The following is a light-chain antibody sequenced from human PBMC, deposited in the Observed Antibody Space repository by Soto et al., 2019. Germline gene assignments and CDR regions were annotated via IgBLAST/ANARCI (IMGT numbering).Light chain of an antibody. V-gene: IGKV1-5*01. CDR2: DVS. J-gene: IGKJ2*01. Sequence: DIQMTQSPSTLSASVGDRVTITCRASQTISSSLAWYQQQPGKAPKLLIYDVSTLKRGVPSRFSGSRSGTEFTISISSLQPDDFATYYCQQYHTFSYTFGQGTSLESK. CDR1: QTISSS. CDR3: QQYHTFSYT.